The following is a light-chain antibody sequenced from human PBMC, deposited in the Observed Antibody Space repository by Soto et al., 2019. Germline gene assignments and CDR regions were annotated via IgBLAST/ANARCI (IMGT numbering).Light chain of an antibody. CDR1: HSVLYSSNDKNY. CDR2: WAS. CDR3: QQYYSTIT. V-gene: IGKV4-1*01. Sequence: DIVITQSPYSLAVSLCERATINCKSIHSVLYSSNDKNYLAWYQQRPGQPPKLLIYWASTRGSGVPDRFSGSGSGTDFTLTISSPQAEDVAVYYCQQYYSTITFGQGTRLEIK. J-gene: IGKJ5*01.